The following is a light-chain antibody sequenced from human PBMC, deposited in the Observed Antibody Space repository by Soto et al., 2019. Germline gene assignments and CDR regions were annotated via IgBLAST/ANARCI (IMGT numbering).Light chain of an antibody. CDR2: DVS. Sequence: QSALTQPASVSGSPGQSITIACTGTSSDVGGYNHVSWYQVHPGKAPRPVIYDVSIRPPAVSDRFSGSTSGNTASLTISGLQAEDEADYYCSSYTATRTVVFGGGTKLTVL. V-gene: IGLV2-14*03. CDR3: SSYTATRTVV. J-gene: IGLJ3*02. CDR1: SSDVGGYNH.